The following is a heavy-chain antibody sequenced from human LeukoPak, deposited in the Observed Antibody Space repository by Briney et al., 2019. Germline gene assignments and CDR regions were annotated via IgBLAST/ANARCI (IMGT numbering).Heavy chain of an antibody. Sequence: PGGSLRLSCAASGFTFSSYWMSWVRQAPGKGLEWVANIKQDGSEKYYVDSVKGRFTISRDNAKNSLYLQMNSLRAEDTAVYYCARVDGGDYGGIFDYWGQGTLVTVSS. D-gene: IGHD4-23*01. CDR1: GFTFSSYW. V-gene: IGHV3-7*01. J-gene: IGHJ4*02. CDR3: ARVDGGDYGGIFDY. CDR2: IKQDGSEK.